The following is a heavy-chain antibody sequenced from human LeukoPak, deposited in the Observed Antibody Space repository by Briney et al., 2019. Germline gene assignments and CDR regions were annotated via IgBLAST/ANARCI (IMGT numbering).Heavy chain of an antibody. CDR1: GYSFTTYW. V-gene: IGHV5-51*01. J-gene: IGHJ6*02. CDR3: ARLMTLVRGGLKRLPRSCGMDV. Sequence: GESLKISCKASGYSFTTYWIGWVRQMPGKDLEWMGAIYPGDSDTTYSPPLQGQVTISADKSATTAYLQWNSLKASDTAIYYCARLMTLVRGGLKRLPRSCGMDVWGQGTTVTVS. D-gene: IGHD3-10*01. CDR2: IYPGDSDT.